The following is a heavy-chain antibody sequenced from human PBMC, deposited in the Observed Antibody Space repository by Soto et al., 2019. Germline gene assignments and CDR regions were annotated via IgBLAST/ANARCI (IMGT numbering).Heavy chain of an antibody. J-gene: IGHJ5*02. CDR2: IIPIFGTT. V-gene: IGHV1-69*15. CDR3: ANDGSADVYFGDWLDP. Sequence: QVHLVQSGAEVKKPGSSVNVSCKASGGTFSNYAITWVRQAPGQGLEWVGRIIPIFGTTNVAQKFQGRVTIPADESQSTAYMELGGMRSDEPPVYSCANDGSADVYFGDWLDPWGQGTLVTVSS. D-gene: IGHD3-9*01. CDR1: GGTFSNYA.